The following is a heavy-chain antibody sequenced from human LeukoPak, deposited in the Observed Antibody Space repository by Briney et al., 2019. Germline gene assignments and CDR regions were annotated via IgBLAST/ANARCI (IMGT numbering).Heavy chain of an antibody. CDR3: AIQKADLITMVRGIIAF. D-gene: IGHD3-10*01. CDR1: GFTFDDYA. CDR2: IKPDGTEN. V-gene: IGHV3-7*01. Sequence: GRSLRLSCAASGFTFDDYAMHWVRQAPGKGLEWVANIKPDGTENYYVDSVKGRFTISRDNAKNSLYLQMNGLRAEDTAVYYCAIQKADLITMVRGIIAFWGQGTLVTVSS. J-gene: IGHJ1*01.